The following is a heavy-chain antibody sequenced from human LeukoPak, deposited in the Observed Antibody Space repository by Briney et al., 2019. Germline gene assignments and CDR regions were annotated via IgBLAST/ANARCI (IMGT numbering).Heavy chain of an antibody. V-gene: IGHV3-23*01. CDR1: GFNFSSYA. D-gene: IGHD4-17*01. CDR2: ISGSGGTT. J-gene: IGHJ4*02. Sequence: PGGSLRLSCAASGFNFSSYAMTWVRQAPGKGLEWVSTISGSGGTTYYADSVKGRFTISRDNSKNTLYLRMNSLRADDTAVYYCAKPGAGADYGDRFGYWGQGTLVTVSS. CDR3: AKPGAGADYGDRFGY.